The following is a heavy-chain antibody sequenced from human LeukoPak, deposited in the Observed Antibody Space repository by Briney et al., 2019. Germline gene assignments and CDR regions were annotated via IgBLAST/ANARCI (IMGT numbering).Heavy chain of an antibody. CDR2: TYYGSKWYS. D-gene: IGHD5/OR15-5a*01. J-gene: IGHJ6*02. CDR3: ARGKSKRLDV. CDR1: GDSVSSNSGT. Sequence: SQTLSLTCAISGDSVSSNSGTWNWIRQSPSRGLEWLGRTYYGSKWYSDYAVSAKSRITINPDTSKNLFSLQLNSVTPEDTAVYYCARGKSKRLDVWGQGTTVTVFS. V-gene: IGHV6-1*01.